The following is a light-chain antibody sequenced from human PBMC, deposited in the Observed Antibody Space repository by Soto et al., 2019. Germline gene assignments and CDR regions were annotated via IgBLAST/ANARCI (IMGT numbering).Light chain of an antibody. CDR2: TAS. CDR3: QQVNSMPLT. Sequence: DIQMTQSPSSVSASVGDRVTITCRASQDISSWLAWYQQKPGKAPMLLIYTASSLQSGVPSRFSGSGAGTDFTLTISSLQPEDFATYYCQQVNSMPLTFGGGTNVEIK. V-gene: IGKV1D-12*01. J-gene: IGKJ4*01. CDR1: QDISSW.